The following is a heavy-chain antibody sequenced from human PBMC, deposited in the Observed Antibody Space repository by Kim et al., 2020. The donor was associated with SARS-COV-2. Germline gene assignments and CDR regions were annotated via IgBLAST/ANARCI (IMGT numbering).Heavy chain of an antibody. V-gene: IGHV3-33*06. J-gene: IGHJ6*02. D-gene: IGHD6-19*01. Sequence: GRFTSSRDNSKNTLYLQMNSLRAEDTAVYYCAKGIAVAGTREENYYGMDVWGQGTTVTVSS. CDR3: AKGIAVAGTREENYYGMDV.